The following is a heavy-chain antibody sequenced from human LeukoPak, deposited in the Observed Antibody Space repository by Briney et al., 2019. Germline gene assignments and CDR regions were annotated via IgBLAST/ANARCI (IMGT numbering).Heavy chain of an antibody. Sequence: GALVNVSCKASGYDFFSYGISWVRHAPGQGLQWMGWISVYNGKTNYGPLQGRVTMTTDTSTGTAYMELRNLKAEDTAMYYCARHMTTVVTSLDYWGQGTLVTVSS. D-gene: IGHD4-23*01. J-gene: IGHJ4*02. CDR1: GYDFFSYG. V-gene: IGHV1-18*01. CDR3: ARHMTTVVTSLDY. CDR2: ISVYNGKT.